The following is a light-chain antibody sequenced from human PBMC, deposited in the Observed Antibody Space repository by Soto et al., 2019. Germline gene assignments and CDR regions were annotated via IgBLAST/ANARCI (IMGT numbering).Light chain of an antibody. Sequence: MQMTQIPSAAVASVGDRVTITCGASQSISSWLAWYQQKPGKAPKLLIYQTSTLQGGVPSRFSGSGSGTEFTLTISSLQPADSATYPCQQYSRDRTYGQGTKVDI. CDR3: QQYSRDRT. V-gene: IGKV1-5*03. J-gene: IGKJ1*01. CDR2: QTS. CDR1: QSISSW.